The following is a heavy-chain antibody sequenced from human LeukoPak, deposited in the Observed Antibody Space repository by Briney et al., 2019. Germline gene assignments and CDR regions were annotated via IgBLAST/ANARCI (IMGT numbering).Heavy chain of an antibody. J-gene: IGHJ4*02. D-gene: IGHD2-2*01. Sequence: TGGSLRLSCAASGFTFSNYGMHWVRQAPGKGLVWVTVISYDGSYKYYADSVKGRFTISRDNSKNTLYLQMNSLRAEDTAVYYCAKEKVVVVPAAILDYWGQGTLVTVSS. CDR2: ISYDGSYK. CDR3: AKEKVVVVPAAILDY. CDR1: GFTFSNYG. V-gene: IGHV3-30*18.